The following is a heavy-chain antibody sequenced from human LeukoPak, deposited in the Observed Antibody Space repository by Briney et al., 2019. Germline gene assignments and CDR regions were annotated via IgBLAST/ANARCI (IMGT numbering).Heavy chain of an antibody. J-gene: IGHJ6*02. CDR1: GGSISSGGYS. CDR2: IYTSGST. V-gene: IGHV4-61*02. Sequence: SQTLSLTCAVSGGSISSGGYSWSWIRQPAGKGLEWIGRIYTSGSTNYNPSLRSRVTISVDTSKNQFSLKLSSVTAADTAVYYCARDREYYGSGSSTKFYYYGMDVWGQGTTVTVSS. D-gene: IGHD3-10*01. CDR3: ARDREYYGSGSSTKFYYYGMDV.